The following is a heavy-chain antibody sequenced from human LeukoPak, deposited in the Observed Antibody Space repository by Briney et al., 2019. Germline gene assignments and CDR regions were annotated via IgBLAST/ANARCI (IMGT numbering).Heavy chain of an antibody. J-gene: IGHJ4*02. CDR2: ISYDGSNK. CDR1: GFTFSSYG. D-gene: IGHD5-18*01. Sequence: PGRSLRLSCAASGFTFSSYGMHWVRQAPGKGLEWVAVISYDGSNKYYADSVKGRFTISRDNSKNTLYLQMNSLRAEGTAVYYCAKDRGGGKYSYGYFLDYWGQGTLVTVSS. CDR3: AKDRGGGKYSYGYFLDY. V-gene: IGHV3-30*18.